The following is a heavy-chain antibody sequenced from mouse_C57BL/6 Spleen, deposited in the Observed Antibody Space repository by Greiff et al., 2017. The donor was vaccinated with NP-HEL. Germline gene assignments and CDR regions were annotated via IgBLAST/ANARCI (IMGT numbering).Heavy chain of an antibody. Sequence: EVQLQQSGPVLVKPGASVKMSCKASGYTFTDYYMDWVKQSHGKSLEWIGVINPYNGGTSYNQKFKGKATLTVDKSSSTAYMELNSLTSEDSAVYYCARKAYYGSSDYAMDYWGQGTSVTVSS. V-gene: IGHV1-19*01. D-gene: IGHD1-1*01. CDR3: ARKAYYGSSDYAMDY. J-gene: IGHJ4*01. CDR1: GYTFTDYY. CDR2: INPYNGGT.